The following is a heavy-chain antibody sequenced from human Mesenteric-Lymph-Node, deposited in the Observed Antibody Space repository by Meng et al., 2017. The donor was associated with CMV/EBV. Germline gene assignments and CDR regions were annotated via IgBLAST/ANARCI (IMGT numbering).Heavy chain of an antibody. Sequence: GGSLRLSCAASAFTFSTYWMTWVRQAPGKGLVWVSRINNDGSGTTYADSVKGRFTISRDNAKDTLYLQMNSLRAEDTGVYYCARGGDANFDHWGQGTLVTVSS. CDR3: ARGGDANFDH. V-gene: IGHV3-74*03. CDR1: AFTFSTYW. CDR2: INNDGSGT. J-gene: IGHJ4*02.